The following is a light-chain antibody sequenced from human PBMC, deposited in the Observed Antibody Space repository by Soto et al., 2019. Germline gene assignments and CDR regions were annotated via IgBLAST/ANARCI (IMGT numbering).Light chain of an antibody. Sequence: EIVLTQSPGTLSLSPGERATLSCRASQSVNSDLAWYQQKPGQAPRLLIYGASTRATGTPTRFSGSGSGTEFTLTISSLQSEDFAVYFCQQYNNWPPYTVGQGTKVDIK. V-gene: IGKV3-15*01. CDR2: GAS. CDR3: QQYNNWPPYT. J-gene: IGKJ2*01. CDR1: QSVNSD.